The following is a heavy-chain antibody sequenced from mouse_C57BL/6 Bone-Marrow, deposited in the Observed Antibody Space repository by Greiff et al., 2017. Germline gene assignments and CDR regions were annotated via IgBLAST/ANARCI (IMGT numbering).Heavy chain of an antibody. V-gene: IGHV14-3*01. D-gene: IGHD1-1*01. Sequence: VQLQQSVAELVRPGASVKLSCTASGFNIKNTYMHWVKQRPEQGLEWIGRIDPANGNTKYAPKFQGKATITADTSSNTAYLQLSSLTYEDTAIYYCARDYYGSSVTRLGAMDYWGQGTSVTVSS. J-gene: IGHJ4*01. CDR2: IDPANGNT. CDR1: GFNIKNTY. CDR3: ARDYYGSSVTRLGAMDY.